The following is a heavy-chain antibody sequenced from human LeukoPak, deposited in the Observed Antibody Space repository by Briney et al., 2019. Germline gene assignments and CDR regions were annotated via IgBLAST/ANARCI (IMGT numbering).Heavy chain of an antibody. J-gene: IGHJ4*02. CDR2: ISYDGSNK. D-gene: IGHD5-12*01. CDR3: AKDGGYDYLWRGTRDYFDY. CDR1: GFTFSSYG. V-gene: IGHV3-30*18. Sequence: GRSLRLSCAASGFTFSSYGMHWVRQAPGKGLEWVAVISYDGSNKYYADSVKGRFTISRDNSKNTLYLQMNSLRAEDTAVYYCAKDGGYDYLWRGTRDYFDYWGQGTLVTVSS.